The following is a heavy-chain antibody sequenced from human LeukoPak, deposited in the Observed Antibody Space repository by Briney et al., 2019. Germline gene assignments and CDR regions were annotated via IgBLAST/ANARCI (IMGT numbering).Heavy chain of an antibody. CDR2: ISSSGSTI. CDR1: GFTFSSYE. Sequence: GGSLRHSCAASGFTFSSYEMNWVRQAPGKGLEWVSYISSSGSTIYYADSVKGRFTISRDNSKNTLYLQMNSLRAEDTAVYYCAKADNYDSSGSFDYWGQGTLVTVSS. CDR3: AKADNYDSSGSFDY. D-gene: IGHD3-22*01. J-gene: IGHJ4*02. V-gene: IGHV3-48*03.